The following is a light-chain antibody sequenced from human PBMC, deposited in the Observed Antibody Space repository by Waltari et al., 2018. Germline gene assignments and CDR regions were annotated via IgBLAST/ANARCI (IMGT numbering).Light chain of an antibody. CDR1: SSDIGGYDY. Sequence: QSALIQPASVSGSPGQSITISCTGTSSDIGGYDYVPWYQQHPGKAPKLLIYEVTNRPSGVSNRFSGSKSGNTASLAISGLQPEDEADYYCSSYTRRNTPSSVFGTGTQVTVL. J-gene: IGLJ1*01. CDR2: EVT. V-gene: IGLV2-14*01. CDR3: SSYTRRNTPSSV.